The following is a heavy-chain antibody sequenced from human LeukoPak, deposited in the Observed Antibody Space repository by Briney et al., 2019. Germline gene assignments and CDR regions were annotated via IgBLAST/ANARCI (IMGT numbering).Heavy chain of an antibody. CDR1: GFTFSSYG. CDR3: ARGRLPKYYFDS. Sequence: GRSLRLSCAASGFTFSSYGMHWVRQAPGKGLEWVSGVSGSGDNTYYADSVKGRFTVSRDNSKSTVYLQMNSLRVDDTAVYYCARGRLPKYYFDSWGQGTLVTVSS. V-gene: IGHV3-23*01. D-gene: IGHD4-11*01. CDR2: VSGSGDNT. J-gene: IGHJ4*02.